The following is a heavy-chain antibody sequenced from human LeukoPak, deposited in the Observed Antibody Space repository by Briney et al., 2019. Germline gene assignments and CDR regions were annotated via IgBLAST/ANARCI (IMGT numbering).Heavy chain of an antibody. Sequence: GGSLRLSCAAPGFTFNAYAMSWVRQAPGKGLEWVSAVSRFGGTAYYAGSAKGRFTISRDDSKSTVYLQMNSLRVEDTALYYCVKHVGSRWSNNRFDPWGQGTLVTVS. CDR2: VSRFGGTA. V-gene: IGHV3-23*01. CDR1: GFTFNAYA. CDR3: VKHVGSRWSNNRFDP. J-gene: IGHJ5*02. D-gene: IGHD6-13*01.